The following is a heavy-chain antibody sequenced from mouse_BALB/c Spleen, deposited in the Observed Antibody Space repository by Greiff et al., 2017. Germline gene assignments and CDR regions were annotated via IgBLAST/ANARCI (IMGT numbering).Heavy chain of an antibody. D-gene: IGHD2-5*01. CDR1: GFSLTSYG. Sequence: VKLMESGPGLVQPSQSLSITCTVSGFSLTSYGVHWVRQSPGKGLEWLGVIWSGGSTDYNAAFISRLSISKDNSKSQVFFKMNSLQANDTAIYYCARNKGMGYSNDYAMDYWGQGTSVTVSA. CDR3: ARNKGMGYSNDYAMDY. V-gene: IGHV2-2*02. J-gene: IGHJ4*01. CDR2: IWSGGST.